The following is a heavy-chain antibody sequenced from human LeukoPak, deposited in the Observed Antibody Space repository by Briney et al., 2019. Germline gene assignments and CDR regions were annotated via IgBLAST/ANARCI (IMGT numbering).Heavy chain of an antibody. CDR1: GGSISSGAYF. D-gene: IGHD5-12*01. CDR2: IYYSGTT. CDR3: ARAHGSGGDYFDY. J-gene: IGHJ4*02. Sequence: SQTLSLTCTVSGGSISSGAYFWSWIRQHPGKGLEWIGFIYYSGTTYYNPSLKSRLTLSKDTSKNHFSLTLSSVTAADTAVYYCARAHGSGGDYFDYWGQGTLVTVSS. V-gene: IGHV4-31*03.